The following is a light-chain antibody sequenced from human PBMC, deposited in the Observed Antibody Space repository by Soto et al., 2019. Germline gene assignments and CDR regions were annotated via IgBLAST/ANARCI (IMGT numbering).Light chain of an antibody. CDR2: AAS. J-gene: IGKJ3*01. Sequence: DIQMTQSPSSLSASVGDRVTITCRASQSISSYLNWYQQKPGKAPKLLIYAASSLQSGVPSRFSGSGSGTDFTLTISSLQPEDFATYYCQQSSAFGPGTKVVIK. CDR3: QQSSA. CDR1: QSISSY. V-gene: IGKV1-39*01.